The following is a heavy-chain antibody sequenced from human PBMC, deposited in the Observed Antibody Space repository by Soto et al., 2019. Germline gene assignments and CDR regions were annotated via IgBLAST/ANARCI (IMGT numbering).Heavy chain of an antibody. Sequence: SETLSLTCTVSGGSISSYYWSWIRQPPGKGLEWIGYIYYSGSTNYNPSLKSRVTISVDTSKNQFSLKLSSVTAADTAVYYCAKTDVDTAMALACWGQGTLVTVSS. CDR1: GGSISSYY. V-gene: IGHV4-59*01. J-gene: IGHJ4*01. CDR2: IYYSGST. CDR3: AKTDVDTAMALAC. D-gene: IGHD5-18*01.